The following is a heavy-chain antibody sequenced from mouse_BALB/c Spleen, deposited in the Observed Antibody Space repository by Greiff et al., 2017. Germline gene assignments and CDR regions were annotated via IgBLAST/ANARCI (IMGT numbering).Heavy chain of an antibody. V-gene: IGHV5-17*02. D-gene: IGHD2-3*01. Sequence: EVLLVESGGGLVQPGGSRKLSCAASGFTFSSFGMHWVRQAPEKGLEWVAYISSGSSTIYYADTVKGRFTISRDNPKNTLFLQMTSLRSEDTAMYYCARAGYYNWYFDVWGAGTTVTVSS. CDR1: GFTFSSFG. CDR3: ARAGYYNWYFDV. CDR2: ISSGSSTI. J-gene: IGHJ1*01.